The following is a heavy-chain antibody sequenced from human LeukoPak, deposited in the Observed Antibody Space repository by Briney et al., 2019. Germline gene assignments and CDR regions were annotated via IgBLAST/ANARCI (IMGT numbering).Heavy chain of an antibody. Sequence: GGSLRLSCAASEFTFSHYAMNWVRQAPGKGLEWVSTISGSGGRTHYPDSVRGRFTISRDNAKNSLYLQMNSLRAEDTAVYYCARNAYGAQTPSDVWGQGTTVTVSS. V-gene: IGHV3-23*01. CDR1: EFTFSHYA. CDR3: ARNAYGAQTPSDV. J-gene: IGHJ6*02. CDR2: ISGSGGRT. D-gene: IGHD4-17*01.